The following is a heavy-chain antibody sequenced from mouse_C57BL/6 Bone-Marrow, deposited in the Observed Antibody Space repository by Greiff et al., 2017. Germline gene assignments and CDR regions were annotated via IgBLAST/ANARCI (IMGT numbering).Heavy chain of an antibody. CDR2: IYPRSGNT. V-gene: IGHV1-81*01. CDR1: GYTFTSYG. Sequence: VQLQQSGAELARPGASVKLSCKASGYTFTSYGISWVKQRTGQGLEWIGEIYPRSGNTYYNEKFKGKATLTADKSSSTAYMELRSLTSEDSAVYFCARSYYSNLYYYAMDYWGQGTSVTVSS. J-gene: IGHJ4*01. D-gene: IGHD2-5*01. CDR3: ARSYYSNLYYYAMDY.